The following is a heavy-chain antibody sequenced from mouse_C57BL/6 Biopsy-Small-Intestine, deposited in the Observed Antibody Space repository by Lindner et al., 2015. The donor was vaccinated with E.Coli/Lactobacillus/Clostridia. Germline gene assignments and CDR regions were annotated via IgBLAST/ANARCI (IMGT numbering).Heavy chain of an antibody. CDR2: ISTVTGNT. CDR1: AYTLTNYG. CDR3: ARARESPFYDSPTFYYDY. Sequence: SVKVSCKASAYTLTNYGISWVRQAPGQGLEWMGWISTVTGNTKYRQRLQGRVTMTTDTSTNTAYMELRSLRSDDTAVYYCARARESPFYDSPTFYYDYWGQGTLVTVSS. D-gene: IGHD2-3*01. J-gene: IGHJ4*01. V-gene: IGHV1-84*02.